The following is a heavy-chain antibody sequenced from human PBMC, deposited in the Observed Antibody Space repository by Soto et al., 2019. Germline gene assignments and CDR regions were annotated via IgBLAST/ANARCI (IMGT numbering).Heavy chain of an antibody. CDR2: IIPTFGTA. J-gene: IGHJ5*02. V-gene: IGHV1-69*01. CDR1: GDTLKKYV. CDR3: AVDYSSTTLTWFDP. D-gene: IGHD6-13*01. Sequence: HVQLVQSGAEVKKPGSSVKVSCKASGDTLKKYVITWVRQAPGQGLEWMGGIIPTFGTAKYAQKFQGRVTITADDSTNSAYMELRGLTSEDTAVYYCAVDYSSTTLTWFDPWGQGTLVTVSS.